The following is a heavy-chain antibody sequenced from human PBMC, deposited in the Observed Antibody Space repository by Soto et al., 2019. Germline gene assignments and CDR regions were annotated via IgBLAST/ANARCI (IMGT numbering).Heavy chain of an antibody. V-gene: IGHV4-39*01. D-gene: IGHD5-12*01. CDR3: ARGYDEYYYYMDV. CDR1: GGSISSSSYY. Sequence: PSETLSLTCTVSGGSISSSSYYWGWIRQPPGKGLEWIGSIYYSGSTYYNPSLKSRVTISVDTSKNQFSLKLSSVTAADTAVYYCARGYDEYYYYMDVWGKGTTVPVS. CDR2: IYYSGST. J-gene: IGHJ6*03.